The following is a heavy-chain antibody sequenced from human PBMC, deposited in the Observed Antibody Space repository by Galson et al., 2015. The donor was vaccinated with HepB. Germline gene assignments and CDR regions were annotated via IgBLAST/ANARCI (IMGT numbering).Heavy chain of an antibody. Sequence: SLRLSCAASGFTFSSYAMSWVRQAPGKGLDWVSGMSAGGDTTYYADSVKGRFTISRDNSKKIVDLQMNSLRGEDTAVYYCAKAMFMVRGTHFGMDVWGQGTTVMISS. D-gene: IGHD3-10*01. V-gene: IGHV3-23*01. CDR1: GFTFSSYA. J-gene: IGHJ6*02. CDR3: AKAMFMVRGTHFGMDV. CDR2: MSAGGDTT.